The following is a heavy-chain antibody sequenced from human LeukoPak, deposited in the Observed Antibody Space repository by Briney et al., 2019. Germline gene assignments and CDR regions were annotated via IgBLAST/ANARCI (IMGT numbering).Heavy chain of an antibody. Sequence: GGSLRLSCAASGFTFSSYEMNWVRQAPGKGLEWISYISSSGSTIYYADSVKGRFTITRDNAKNSLYLQMNSLRAEDTAVYYCASSRGSWPDYFDYWGQGTLVTVSS. CDR3: ASSRGSWPDYFDY. CDR1: GFTFSSYE. D-gene: IGHD6-13*01. J-gene: IGHJ4*02. V-gene: IGHV3-48*03. CDR2: ISSSGSTI.